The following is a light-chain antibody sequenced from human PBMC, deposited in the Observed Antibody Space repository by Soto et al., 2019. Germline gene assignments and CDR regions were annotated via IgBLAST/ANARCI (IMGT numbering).Light chain of an antibody. V-gene: IGKV3-20*01. CDR2: GAS. Sequence: EIVLTQSPGTLSLSPGERATLSCRASQSVSSSYLAWYQQKPGQAPRLLIYGASSRATGIPDRFSGSGSGXXXXXXXXRXEXXDFAVYXCQQYGSSPFTFGPGTKVDIK. CDR1: QSVSSSY. J-gene: IGKJ3*01. CDR3: QQYGSSPFT.